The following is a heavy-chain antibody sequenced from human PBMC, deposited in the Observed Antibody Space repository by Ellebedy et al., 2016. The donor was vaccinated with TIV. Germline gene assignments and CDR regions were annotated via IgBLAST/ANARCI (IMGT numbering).Heavy chain of an antibody. Sequence: MPSETLSLTCTVSGYSISSGYSWVWIRQPPGQGLEWIGSIYYSGSAYYNPSLKSRVTVSVDTSKNQFSLNLSSVTAADTAGYYGARDPALPRGRFDTWGQGTLVTVSS. CDR1: GYSISSGYS. J-gene: IGHJ5*02. CDR2: IYYSGSA. CDR3: ARDPALPRGRFDT. V-gene: IGHV4-38-2*02.